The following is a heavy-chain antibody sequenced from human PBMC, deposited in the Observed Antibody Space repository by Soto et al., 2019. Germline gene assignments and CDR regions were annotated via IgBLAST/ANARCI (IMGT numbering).Heavy chain of an antibody. CDR1: GYTLTGYY. D-gene: IGHD3-16*02. V-gene: IGHV1-2*02. J-gene: IGHJ4*02. CDR2: XXPXNXGX. Sequence: VASVKVSCKASGYTLTGYYMHLVRQAPGQGLEWMXXXXPXNXGXXXXXXFQDRVNMTSDTSLTTAFLQLSSLTYADTAVYYCARTVLLSLSMDSWGQGTLVTVS. CDR3: ARTVLLSLSMDS.